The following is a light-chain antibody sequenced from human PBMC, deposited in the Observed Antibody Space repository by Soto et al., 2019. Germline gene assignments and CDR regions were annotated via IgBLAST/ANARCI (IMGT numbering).Light chain of an antibody. CDR1: QSVSGY. Sequence: EFVLTQSPGTLSLSPGDRATLSCRASQSVSGYLAWYQYKPGQAPRLLIYDASNRVTGIPARFSGSGFGTDFTLPISSLEPEDFAVYYCQQRADWPTFGPGTRVDLK. CDR2: DAS. V-gene: IGKV3-11*01. CDR3: QQRADWPT. J-gene: IGKJ3*01.